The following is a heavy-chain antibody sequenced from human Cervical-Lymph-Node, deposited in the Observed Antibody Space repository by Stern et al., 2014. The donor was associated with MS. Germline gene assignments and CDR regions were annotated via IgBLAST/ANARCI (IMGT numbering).Heavy chain of an antibody. CDR3: ARDCRLRYFDY. CDR1: GYTFTNYT. CDR2: INAGNGNT. Sequence: VQLGESWAEVKKPGASVKVSCKASGYTFTNYTMHWVRQAPGQRLHWMGWINAGNGNTKYSQKFQGRVTITRDTSASIAYMDLSSLRSEDTAVYYCARDCRLRYFDYWGQGTLVTVSS. J-gene: IGHJ4*02. V-gene: IGHV1-3*01.